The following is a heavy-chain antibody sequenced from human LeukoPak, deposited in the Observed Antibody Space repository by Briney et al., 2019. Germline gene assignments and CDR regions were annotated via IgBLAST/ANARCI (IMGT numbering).Heavy chain of an antibody. J-gene: IGHJ4*02. D-gene: IGHD3-10*01. V-gene: IGHV3-11*01. Sequence: GALRLSCAASGLTFSDEYMSWIRQAPGKGLEWVSYISNTGDFIAYADSVKGRFTMSRDNAKNSLYLQMSSLRAEDAAAYYCVRGRGAGPGAHFDYWGQGTLVTVSS. CDR1: GLTFSDEY. CDR2: ISNTGDFI. CDR3: VRGRGAGPGAHFDY.